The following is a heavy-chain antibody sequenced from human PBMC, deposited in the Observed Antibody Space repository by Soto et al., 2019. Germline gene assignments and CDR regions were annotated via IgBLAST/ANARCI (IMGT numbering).Heavy chain of an antibody. CDR2: IDPSDSYT. J-gene: IGHJ6*02. V-gene: IGHV5-10-1*01. D-gene: IGHD5-12*01. Sequence: GESLKISCKGSGYNFTSYWISWVRQMPGKGLEWMGRIDPSDSYTNYSPSFQGHVTISADKSISTAYLQWSSLKASDTAMYYCASTTWLRSHYYGMDVWGQGTMVTVSS. CDR1: GYNFTSYW. CDR3: ASTTWLRSHYYGMDV.